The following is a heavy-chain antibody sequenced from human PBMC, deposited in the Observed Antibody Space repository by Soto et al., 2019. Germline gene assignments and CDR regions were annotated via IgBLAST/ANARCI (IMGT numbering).Heavy chain of an antibody. CDR1: GYTVTELS. J-gene: IGHJ6*04. V-gene: IGHV1-24*01. Sequence: ASVKVSCKVSGYTVTELSMHWVRQAPGKGLEWMGGFDPEDGETIYAQKFQGRVTMTEDTSTDTAYMELSSLRSEDTAVYYCAGTTPNYYYYYGMDVWGKGTMVTASS. D-gene: IGHD1-7*01. CDR3: AGTTPNYYYYYGMDV. CDR2: FDPEDGET.